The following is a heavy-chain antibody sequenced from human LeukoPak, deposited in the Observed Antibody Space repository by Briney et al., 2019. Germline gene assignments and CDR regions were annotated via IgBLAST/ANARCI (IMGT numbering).Heavy chain of an antibody. CDR1: GFTFSSYS. CDR3: ARGRIAVAGTLNY. V-gene: IGHV3-48*01. J-gene: IGHJ4*02. D-gene: IGHD6-19*01. CDR2: ISSSSSTI. Sequence: GGSLRLSCAASGFTFSSYSMNGVSQAPGKGLEWVSYISSSSSTIYYADSVKGRFTISRDNAKNSLYLQMNSLRAEDTAVYYCARGRIAVAGTLNYWGQGTLVTVSS.